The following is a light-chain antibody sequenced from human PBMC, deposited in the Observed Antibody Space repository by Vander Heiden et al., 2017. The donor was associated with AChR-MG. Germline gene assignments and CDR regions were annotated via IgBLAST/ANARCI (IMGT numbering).Light chain of an antibody. CDR2: SAS. CDR3: QQANSFPST. Sequence: DIQMTPSPSSVSAFVGDRVTITCRASQGISTYLAWYQQKPGKAPKLLIYSASSLQSGVPSRFSGSGSGTHFTLTISSLQPEDFATYYCQQANSFPSTFGQGTKVEIK. CDR1: QGISTY. V-gene: IGKV1-12*01. J-gene: IGKJ1*01.